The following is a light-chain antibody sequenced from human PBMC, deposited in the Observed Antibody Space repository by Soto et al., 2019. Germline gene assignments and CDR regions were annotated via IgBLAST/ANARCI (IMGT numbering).Light chain of an antibody. Sequence: DIQLTQSPSFLSASVGDRVTITCRASQGIGSYLVWYQQKPGKAPKLLIYAASTLQSGVPSRFGGSGSGTEFTLTIISLQPEDFATYYCQQLDSYPLSFGQGTRLEIK. CDR2: AAS. CDR3: QQLDSYPLS. J-gene: IGKJ5*01. CDR1: QGIGSY. V-gene: IGKV1-9*01.